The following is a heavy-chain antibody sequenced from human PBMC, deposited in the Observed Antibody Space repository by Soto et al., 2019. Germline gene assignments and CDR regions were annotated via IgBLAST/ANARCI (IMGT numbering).Heavy chain of an antibody. CDR1: GFTFDDYT. D-gene: IGHD6-13*01. Sequence: PGGSLRLSCAASGFTFDDYTMHWVRQAPGKGLEWVSLISWDGGSTYYADSVKGRFTISRDNSKNSLYLQMNSLRTEDTALYYCAKDMGYSSTSFDYWGQGTLVTVSS. V-gene: IGHV3-43*01. J-gene: IGHJ4*02. CDR3: AKDMGYSSTSFDY. CDR2: ISWDGGST.